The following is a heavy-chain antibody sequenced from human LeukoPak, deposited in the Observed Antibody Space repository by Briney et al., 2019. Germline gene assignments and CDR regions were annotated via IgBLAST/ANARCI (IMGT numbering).Heavy chain of an antibody. J-gene: IGHJ5*02. CDR3: AKGSSFRFDP. D-gene: IGHD2-2*01. V-gene: IGHV3-23*01. CDR2: ISGDSDYI. CDR1: GFTFSTYS. Sequence: PGGSLRLSCAASGFTFSTYSMNWVRQAPGKGLEWVSAISGDSDYIYYADSVKGRFTISRDNSKNTLYLQMNSLRAEDTAVYYCAKGSSFRFDPWGQGTLVTVSS.